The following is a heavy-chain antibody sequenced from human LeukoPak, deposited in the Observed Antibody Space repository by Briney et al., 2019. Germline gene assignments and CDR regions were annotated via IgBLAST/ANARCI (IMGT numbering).Heavy chain of an antibody. CDR3: AKGRTEPGITMVRGVPSYYYYGMDV. Sequence: GGSLRLSCAASGFTFSSYGMHWVRQAPGKGLEWVAVISYDGSNKYYADSVKGRFTISRDNSKNTLYLQMNSLRAEDTAVYYCAKGRTEPGITMVRGVPSYYYYGMDVWGQGTTVTVSS. CDR2: ISYDGSNK. CDR1: GFTFSSYG. J-gene: IGHJ6*02. D-gene: IGHD3-10*01. V-gene: IGHV3-30*18.